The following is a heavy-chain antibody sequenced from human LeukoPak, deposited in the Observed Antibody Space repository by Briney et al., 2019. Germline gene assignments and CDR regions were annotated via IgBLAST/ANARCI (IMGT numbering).Heavy chain of an antibody. D-gene: IGHD3-22*01. V-gene: IGHV4-59*01. CDR2: IYYSGST. CDR1: GGSISSYY. Sequence: SETLSLTCTVSGGSISSYYWSWIRQPPGKGLEWIGYIYYSGSTNYNPSLKSRVTISVDTSKNQFSLKLSSVTAADTAVYYCARGYYYDSSGYYYFDYWGQGTLVTVSS. J-gene: IGHJ4*02. CDR3: ARGYYYDSSGYYYFDY.